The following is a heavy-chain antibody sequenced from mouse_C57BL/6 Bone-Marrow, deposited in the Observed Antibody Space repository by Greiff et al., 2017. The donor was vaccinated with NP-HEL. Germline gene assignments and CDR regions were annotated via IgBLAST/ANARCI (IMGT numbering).Heavy chain of an antibody. V-gene: IGHV1-50*01. CDR3: ARTGYYAMDY. CDR2: IDPSDSYT. D-gene: IGHD4-1*01. Sequence: LQQPGAELVKPGASVKLSCKASGYTFTSYWMQWVKQRPGQGLEWIGEIDPSDSYTNYNQKFKGKATLTVDTSSSTAYMQLSSLTSEDSAVYYCARTGYYAMDYWGQGTSVTVSS. CDR1: GYTFTSYW. J-gene: IGHJ4*01.